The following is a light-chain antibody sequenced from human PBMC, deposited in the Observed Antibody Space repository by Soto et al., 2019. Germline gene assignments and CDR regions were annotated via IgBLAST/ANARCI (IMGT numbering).Light chain of an antibody. V-gene: IGLV2-8*01. CDR1: SSDVGGYNY. J-gene: IGLJ2*01. CDR2: EVT. CDR3: SSYAGANNPHVV. Sequence: QSALTQPPSASGSPGQSVTISCTGTSSDVGGYNYVSWYQHHPGKAPKLMIYEVTNRPSGVPDRFSGSKSGNTASLTVSGLQADDEADYYCSSYAGANNPHVVFGGGTKLTVL.